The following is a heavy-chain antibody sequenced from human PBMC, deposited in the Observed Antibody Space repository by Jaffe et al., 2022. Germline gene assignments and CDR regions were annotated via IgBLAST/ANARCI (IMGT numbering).Heavy chain of an antibody. Sequence: QVQLQESGPGLVKPSETLSLTCAVSGGPMSSSSNYWSWIRQPAGQGLEWIGRIYVSGTTHYNPSLQSRVTISIDPSKNQFSLSLRSVTAADTAVYYCARNAEYYESSDYKYYYYMDVWGKGTTVTVSS. D-gene: IGHD3-22*01. CDR2: IYVSGTT. J-gene: IGHJ6*03. V-gene: IGHV4-61*02. CDR3: ARNAEYYESSDYKYYYYMDV. CDR1: GGPMSSSSNY.